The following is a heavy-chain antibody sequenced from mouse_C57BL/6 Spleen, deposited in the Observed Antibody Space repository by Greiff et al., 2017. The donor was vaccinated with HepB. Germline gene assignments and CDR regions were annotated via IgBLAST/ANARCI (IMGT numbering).Heavy chain of an antibody. Sequence: QVQLQQPGAELVKPGASVKLSCKASGYTFTSYWMHWVKQRPRQGLVWIGMIHPNSGSTNYNEKFKNKATLTVDKSSSTAYMQLSRLTSEDSAVYDFVREGDYWGRGTSVNVTS. CDR3: VREGDY. J-gene: IGHJ4*01. V-gene: IGHV1-64*01. CDR1: GYTFTSYW. CDR2: IHPNSGST.